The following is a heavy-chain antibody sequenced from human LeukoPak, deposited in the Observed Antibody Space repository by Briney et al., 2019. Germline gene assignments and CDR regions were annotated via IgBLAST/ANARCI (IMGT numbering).Heavy chain of an antibody. CDR3: ARDPYSGNYGNYYYYYMDV. D-gene: IGHD1-26*01. Sequence: PGGSLRLSCAASGLTFSSYGMHWVRQAPGKGLEWVAVISYDGSNKYYADSVKGRFTISRDNSKNTLYLQMNSLGPEDTAVYYCARDPYSGNYGNYYYYYMDVWGKGTTVTISS. J-gene: IGHJ6*03. CDR2: ISYDGSNK. CDR1: GLTFSSYG. V-gene: IGHV3-30*03.